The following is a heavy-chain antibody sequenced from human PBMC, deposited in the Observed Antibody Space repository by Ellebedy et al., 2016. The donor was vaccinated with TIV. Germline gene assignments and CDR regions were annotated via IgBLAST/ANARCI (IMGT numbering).Heavy chain of an antibody. CDR2: IRSKAYGGTT. Sequence: GGSLRLSXTSSGFTFGDYVMSWFRQAPGKGLEWVGFIRSKAYGGTTEYAASVKGRFTISRDDAKTIAYLQMSSLKTEDTAVYVCTRGLLPAAKSRVGNYYGMDVWGQGTTVTVSS. V-gene: IGHV3-49*03. D-gene: IGHD2-2*01. J-gene: IGHJ6*02. CDR1: GFTFGDYV. CDR3: TRGLLPAAKSRVGNYYGMDV.